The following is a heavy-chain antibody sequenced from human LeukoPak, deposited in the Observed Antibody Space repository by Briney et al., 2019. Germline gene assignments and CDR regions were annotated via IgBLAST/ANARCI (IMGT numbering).Heavy chain of an antibody. CDR1: GGSISAYY. D-gene: IGHD3-22*01. CDR2: VSYSGST. Sequence: SETLSLTCSVSGGSISAYYWNWIRQSPGKGLEWIGYVSYSGSTNYNPSLKSRVAISVDTSKNQSKNQFSLNLSSVTAADTAVYYCVSGVVASPTGRLNYFDSWGQGTLVTVSS. J-gene: IGHJ4*02. V-gene: IGHV4-59*01. CDR3: VSGVVASPTGRLNYFDS.